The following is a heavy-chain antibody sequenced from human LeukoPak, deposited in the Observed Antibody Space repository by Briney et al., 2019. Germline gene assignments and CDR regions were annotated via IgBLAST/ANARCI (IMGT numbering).Heavy chain of an antibody. J-gene: IGHJ4*02. CDR2: IKQDGSEK. CDR1: GFNFSNYG. D-gene: IGHD3-16*01. V-gene: IGHV3-7*01. Sequence: GGTLRLSCVASGFNFSNYGMNWVRQAPGKGLEWVANIKQDGSEKDYVDSVKGRFTISRDNAKNSLYLQMNSLRVEDTAVYYCARDSDVPFDSWGQGTLVTVSS. CDR3: ARDSDVPFDS.